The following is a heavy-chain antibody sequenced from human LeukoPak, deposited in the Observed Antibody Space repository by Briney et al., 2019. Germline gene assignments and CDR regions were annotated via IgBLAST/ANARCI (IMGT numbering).Heavy chain of an antibody. Sequence: SVKVSCKASGGTFSSYAISWVRQAPGQGLEWMGGIIPIFGTANYAQKFQGRVTITADESTSTAYMELSSLRSEDTAVYYCASQRVSTHGMDVWGQGTTVTVSS. CDR3: ASQRVSTHGMDV. D-gene: IGHD4-23*01. CDR2: IIPIFGTA. CDR1: GGTFSSYA. J-gene: IGHJ6*02. V-gene: IGHV1-69*01.